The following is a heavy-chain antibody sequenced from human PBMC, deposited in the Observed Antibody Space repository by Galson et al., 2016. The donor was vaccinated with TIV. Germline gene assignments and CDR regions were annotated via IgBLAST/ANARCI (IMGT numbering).Heavy chain of an antibody. V-gene: IGHV6-1*01. J-gene: IGHJ4*02. CDR1: GDSVSSTSAA. D-gene: IGHD3-3*01. CDR3: ARGAPSVFGVIMTLDY. Sequence: CAISGDSVSSTSAAWNWIRQSPSRGLEWLGRTYYRSTWYNDYAASLKRRITINPDTSKNQFSLQLTSVTPEDAAVYYCARGAPSVFGVIMTLDYCGQGTLVTVSS. CDR2: TYYRSTWYN.